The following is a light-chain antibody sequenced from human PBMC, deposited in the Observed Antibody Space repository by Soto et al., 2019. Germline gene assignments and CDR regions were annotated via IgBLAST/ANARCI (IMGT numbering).Light chain of an antibody. Sequence: QSALTQPRSVSGSPGQSVTISCTGTSGDVGGYIYVSWYQQYPAKAPKVMIYDVSRRPSGVPDRFSGSKSGNTASLTISGLQAEDEAVYYCCSYAGNKTVVFGGGTKLTVL. CDR3: CSYAGNKTVV. J-gene: IGLJ3*02. V-gene: IGLV2-11*01. CDR1: SGDVGGYIY. CDR2: DVS.